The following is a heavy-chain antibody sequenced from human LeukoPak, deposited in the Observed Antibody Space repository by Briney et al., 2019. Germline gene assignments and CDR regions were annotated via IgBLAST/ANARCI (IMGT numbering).Heavy chain of an antibody. V-gene: IGHV3-7*01. J-gene: IGHJ4*02. CDR2: INQNGNVK. Sequence: GGSLRLSCAASGFNFGNFWVNWVRQAPGKGLEWVANINQNGNVKQYVGSVRGRFIISRDNARNSVSLQMDSLRAEDTAVYYCARDPSSGWYVPTYFDYWGQGTLVTVSS. CDR1: GFNFGNFW. D-gene: IGHD6-19*01. CDR3: ARDPSSGWYVPTYFDY.